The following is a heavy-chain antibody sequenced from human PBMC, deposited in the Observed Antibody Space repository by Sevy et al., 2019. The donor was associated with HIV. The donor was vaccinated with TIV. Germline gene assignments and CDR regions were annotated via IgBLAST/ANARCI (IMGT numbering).Heavy chain of an antibody. Sequence: GGSLRLSCAASGFSVGSYYMGWVRQAPGKGLEWVSTKESGGQTYYADSVRGRFTIARDESANNLFLQLNNLRAEDTGVYYCARMTSTWSIDSWGQGTLVTVSS. CDR1: GFSVGSYY. J-gene: IGHJ4*02. CDR2: KESGGQT. CDR3: ARMTSTWSIDS. V-gene: IGHV3-53*01.